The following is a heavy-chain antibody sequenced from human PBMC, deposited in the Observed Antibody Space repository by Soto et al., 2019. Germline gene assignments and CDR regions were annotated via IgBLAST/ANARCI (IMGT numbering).Heavy chain of an antibody. CDR2: ISASGGRT. D-gene: IGHD4-17*01. V-gene: IGHV3-23*01. Sequence: GGSLRLSCAASGFVFNDYAISWVRQAPGKGLEWVSGISASGGRTYYADSVKGRRSVSRDNSNNTVFLQINRLRDEDTAMYYCARGSSTTPTSYGYLAYWGQGTLVTVSS. J-gene: IGHJ4*02. CDR3: ARGSSTTPTSYGYLAY. CDR1: GFVFNDYA.